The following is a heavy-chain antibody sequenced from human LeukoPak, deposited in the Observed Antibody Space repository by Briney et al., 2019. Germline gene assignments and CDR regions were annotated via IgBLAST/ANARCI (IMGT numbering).Heavy chain of an antibody. Sequence: ASVKVSCKASGYTFTGYYMHWVRQAPGQGLEWMGWINPNSGGTNYAQKFQGRVTMTRDTSISTAYMELSRLRSDDTAVYYCARHRGAHSSGFYRAFDIWGQGTMVTVSS. CDR1: GYTFTGYY. D-gene: IGHD3-22*01. V-gene: IGHV1-2*02. CDR2: INPNSGGT. CDR3: ARHRGAHSSGFYRAFDI. J-gene: IGHJ3*02.